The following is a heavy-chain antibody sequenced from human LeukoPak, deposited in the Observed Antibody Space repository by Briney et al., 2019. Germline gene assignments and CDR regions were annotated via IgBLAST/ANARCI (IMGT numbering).Heavy chain of an antibody. D-gene: IGHD1-26*01. Sequence: SETLSLTCDVSGDSITSPNWWSWVRQPPGKGLQWIGEIYHSGSTSYNPSLKSRVTIAVDKSRNQFSLKLTSVIAADTAVYYCARLQRGGTYWLYYFDSWGQGTLVTVSS. J-gene: IGHJ4*02. CDR2: IYHSGST. V-gene: IGHV4-4*02. CDR3: ARLQRGGTYWLYYFDS. CDR1: GDSITSPNW.